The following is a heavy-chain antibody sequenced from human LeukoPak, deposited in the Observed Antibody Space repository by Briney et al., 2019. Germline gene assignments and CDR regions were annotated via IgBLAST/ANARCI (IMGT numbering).Heavy chain of an antibody. Sequence: PSETLSLTCAVYGGSFSGYYWSWIRQPPGKGLEWIGEINHSGSTNYDPSLKSRVTISVDTSKNQFSLKLSSVTAADTAVYYCAGSRDGYNFLVDYWGQGTLVTASS. J-gene: IGHJ4*02. CDR2: INHSGST. D-gene: IGHD5-24*01. CDR3: AGSRDGYNFLVDY. V-gene: IGHV4-34*01. CDR1: GGSFSGYY.